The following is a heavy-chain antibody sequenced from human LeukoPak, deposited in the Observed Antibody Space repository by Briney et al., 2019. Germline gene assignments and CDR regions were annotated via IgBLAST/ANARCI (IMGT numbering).Heavy chain of an antibody. CDR2: ISYDGSNK. J-gene: IGHJ4*02. Sequence: GRSLRLSCPASGFTFSSYAMHWVRQAPGKGLEWVAVISYDGSNKYYADSVKGRFTISRDNSKNTLYLQMNSLRAEDTAVYYCARGGAVAVLYYFDYWGQGTLVTVSS. D-gene: IGHD6-19*01. CDR1: GFTFSSYA. CDR3: ARGGAVAVLYYFDY. V-gene: IGHV3-30-3*01.